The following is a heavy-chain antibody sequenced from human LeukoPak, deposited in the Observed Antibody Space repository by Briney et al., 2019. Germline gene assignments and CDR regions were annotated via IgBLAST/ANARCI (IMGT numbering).Heavy chain of an antibody. CDR2: ISGSGGST. Sequence: GGSLRLSCAASGFTFSSYAMSWVRQAPGKALEWVSAISGSGGSTYYADSVKGRFTISRDNSKNTLYLQMNNLRAEDTAVYYCARGQRAHVEWSSYMDVWGKGTTVTVSS. CDR3: ARGQRAHVEWSSYMDV. D-gene: IGHD3-3*01. J-gene: IGHJ6*03. V-gene: IGHV3-23*01. CDR1: GFTFSSYA.